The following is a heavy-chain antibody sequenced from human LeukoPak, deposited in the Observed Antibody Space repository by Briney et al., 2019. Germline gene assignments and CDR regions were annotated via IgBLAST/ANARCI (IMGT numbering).Heavy chain of an antibody. J-gene: IGHJ4*02. CDR1: GYSFTSYW. Sequence: GESLKISCKGSGYSFTSYWIGWVRQMLGKGLEWMGIIYPGDSDTRYSPSFQGQVTISADKSISTAYLQWSSLKASDTAMYYCARRGYDYVWGSYQFDYWGQGTLVTVSS. V-gene: IGHV5-51*01. CDR2: IYPGDSDT. D-gene: IGHD3-16*02. CDR3: ARRGYDYVWGSYQFDY.